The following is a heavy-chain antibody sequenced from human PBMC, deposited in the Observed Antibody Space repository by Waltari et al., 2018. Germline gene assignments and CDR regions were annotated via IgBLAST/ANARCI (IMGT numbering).Heavy chain of an antibody. J-gene: IGHJ6*03. CDR3: AKSXVXXYYMDV. CDR2: ISWDGXST. V-gene: IGHV3-43D*04. Sequence: EVQLVESXGVVVQPXXXLXLSCAASXXTFDDYAXHXVRQAPGKGLEWVSLISWDGXSTYYADSVKGRFTISRDNSKNXLYLQMXXLRAEDTALXYCAKSXVXXYYMDVXGKGTTVXXXS. CDR1: XXTFDDYA.